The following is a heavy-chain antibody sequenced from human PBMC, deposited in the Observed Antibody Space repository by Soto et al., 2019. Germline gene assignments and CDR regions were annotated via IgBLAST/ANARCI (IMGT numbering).Heavy chain of an antibody. CDR2: ISGSGGST. D-gene: IGHD2-2*01. CDR1: GFTFSSYA. Sequence: PGGSLRLSCAASGFTFSSYAMSWVRQSPGKGLEWVSAISGSGGSTYYADSVKGRFTISRDNSKNTLYLQMNSLRAEDTAVYYCAKDWCISTSCYFDYWGQGTLVTVSS. V-gene: IGHV3-23*01. CDR3: AKDWCISTSCYFDY. J-gene: IGHJ4*02.